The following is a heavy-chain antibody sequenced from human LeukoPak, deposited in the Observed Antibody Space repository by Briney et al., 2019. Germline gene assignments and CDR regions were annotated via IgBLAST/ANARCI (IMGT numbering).Heavy chain of an antibody. CDR3: AKSAGYDFWSGYYLDY. J-gene: IGHJ4*02. CDR1: GFTFSSYA. V-gene: IGHV3-23*01. D-gene: IGHD3-3*01. CDR2: ISGSGGST. Sequence: GGSLRLSCAASGFTFSSYAMSWVRQAPGKGLEWVSAISGSGGSTYYADSVKGRFTISRDNSKNTLYLQMNSLRAEDTAVYYCAKSAGYDFWSGYYLDYWGQGTLVTVSS.